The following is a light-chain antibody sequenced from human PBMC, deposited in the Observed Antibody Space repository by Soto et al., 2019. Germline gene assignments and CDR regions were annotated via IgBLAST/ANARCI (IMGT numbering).Light chain of an antibody. CDR3: AAWDDSLTGPV. V-gene: IGLV1-44*01. Sequence: QAVVTQPPSASGTPGQRFTISCSGSRSNIGSNTVNWYQQLPGTAPRLLIYNSNQRPSGVPDRFSGSKSGTSASLAISGLQSEDEADYHCAAWDDSLTGPVFGGGTKLTVL. CDR2: NSN. J-gene: IGLJ2*01. CDR1: RSNIGSNT.